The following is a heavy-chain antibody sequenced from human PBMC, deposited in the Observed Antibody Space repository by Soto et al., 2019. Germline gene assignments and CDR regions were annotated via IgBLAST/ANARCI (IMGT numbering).Heavy chain of an antibody. V-gene: IGHV3-23*01. CDR3: AKDRRAGGNYGFYSDF. CDR1: GFTFSSYG. Sequence: EMPLLESGGGLVQPGGSLRLSCAASGFTFSSYGMTWVRQAPGKGLEWVSFSSATGAGTYFADSVKGRFTISRDNSKNTLYLQMSSLRADDTAVYYCAKDRRAGGNYGFYSDFWGQGALVIVSS. CDR2: SSATGAGT. D-gene: IGHD1-7*01. J-gene: IGHJ4*02.